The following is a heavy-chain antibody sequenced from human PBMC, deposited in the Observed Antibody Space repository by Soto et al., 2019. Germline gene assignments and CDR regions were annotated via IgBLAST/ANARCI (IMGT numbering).Heavy chain of an antibody. D-gene: IGHD2-2*01. V-gene: IGHV3-30-3*01. Sequence: QVQLVESGGGVVQPGRSLRLSCAASGFTFSSYAIHWVRQAPGKGLEWVAVISYDGSNKYYADSVKGRFTISRDNSKNTLYLQMNSLRAEDTAVYYCARRKGPAALDYWGQGTLVTVSS. CDR1: GFTFSSYA. J-gene: IGHJ4*02. CDR2: ISYDGSNK. CDR3: ARRKGPAALDY.